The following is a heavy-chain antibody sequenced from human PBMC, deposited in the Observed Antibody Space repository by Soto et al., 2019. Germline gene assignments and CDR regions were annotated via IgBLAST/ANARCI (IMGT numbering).Heavy chain of an antibody. CDR3: ARMGYSSGWYWSWFDP. V-gene: IGHV4-28*01. J-gene: IGHJ5*02. CDR2: IYFSEST. D-gene: IGHD6-19*01. Sequence: QVQLQESGPGLVKPSDTLSLTCAVSGYSISSSNWWGWIRQPPGKGLEWIGHIYFSESTHYNPSLKSRVTMSVDLSKNQISLRLSSVTAVDTAVYYCARMGYSSGWYWSWFDPWGQGTLVTVSP. CDR1: GYSISSSNW.